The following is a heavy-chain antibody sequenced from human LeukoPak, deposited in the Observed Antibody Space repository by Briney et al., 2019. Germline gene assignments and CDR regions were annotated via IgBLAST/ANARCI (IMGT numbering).Heavy chain of an antibody. V-gene: IGHV3-33*01. CDR3: AREPGGGYGYGLDY. Sequence: GGSLRLSCAASGFTFSSYGMHWVRQAPGKGLEWVAVIWYDGSNKYYADSVKGRFTISRDNSKNTLYLQMNSLRAEDTAVYYCAREPGGGYGYGLDYWGQGTLVTVSS. D-gene: IGHD5-18*01. J-gene: IGHJ4*02. CDR1: GFTFSSYG. CDR2: IWYDGSNK.